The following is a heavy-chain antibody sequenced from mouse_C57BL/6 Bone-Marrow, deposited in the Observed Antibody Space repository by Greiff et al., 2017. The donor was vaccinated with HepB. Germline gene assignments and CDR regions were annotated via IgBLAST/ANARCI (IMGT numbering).Heavy chain of an antibody. D-gene: IGHD1-2*01. CDR2: INPSSGYT. CDR3: ARPTAAAMDY. CDR1: GYTFTSYT. J-gene: IGHJ4*01. V-gene: IGHV1-4*01. Sequence: VKLMESGAELARPGASVKMSCKASGYTFTSYTMHWVKQRPGQGLEWIGYINPSSGYTKYNQKFKDKATLTADKSSSTAYMQLSSLTSEDSAVYYCARPTAAAMDYWGQGTSVTVSS.